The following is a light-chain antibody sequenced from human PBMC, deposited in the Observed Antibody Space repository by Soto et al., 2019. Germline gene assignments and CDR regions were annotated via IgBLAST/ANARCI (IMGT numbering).Light chain of an antibody. Sequence: ERVLTQSPGALSVSPGERATLSCRASQSVSSKLAWYQQKPGQAPRLLFYGASTGATGIPARFSGSGAETEFTLSISSLQSEDFAVYYCQQYNNWPGTFGPGTKVDIK. CDR2: GAS. CDR1: QSVSSK. CDR3: QQYNNWPGT. J-gene: IGKJ1*01. V-gene: IGKV3-15*01.